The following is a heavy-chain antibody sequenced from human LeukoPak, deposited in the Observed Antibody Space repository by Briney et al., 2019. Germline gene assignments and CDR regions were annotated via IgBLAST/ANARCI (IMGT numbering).Heavy chain of an antibody. V-gene: IGHV1-3*01. CDR1: GYTFTSYA. D-gene: IGHD3-10*01. Sequence: ASVKVSCKASGYTFTSYAMHWVRQAPGQRLEWMRWINAGNGNTKYSQKFQGRVTITRDTSASTAYMELSSLRSEDTAVYYCARSWFRQSDNPDYWGQGTLVTVSS. J-gene: IGHJ4*02. CDR2: INAGNGNT. CDR3: ARSWFRQSDNPDY.